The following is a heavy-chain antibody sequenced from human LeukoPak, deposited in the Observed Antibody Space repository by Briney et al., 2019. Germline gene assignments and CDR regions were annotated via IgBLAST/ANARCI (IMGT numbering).Heavy chain of an antibody. Sequence: ASVKVSCKAYGYTFTGYYMHWVRQAPGQGLEWMGRINPNSGGTKYAQKFQGRVTMTRDTSIRTAYMELSRLRSDDTAVYYCARYRMATIGVGAFDIWGQGTMVTVSS. CDR1: GYTFTGYY. J-gene: IGHJ3*02. CDR3: ARYRMATIGVGAFDI. CDR2: INPNSGGT. D-gene: IGHD5-24*01. V-gene: IGHV1-2*06.